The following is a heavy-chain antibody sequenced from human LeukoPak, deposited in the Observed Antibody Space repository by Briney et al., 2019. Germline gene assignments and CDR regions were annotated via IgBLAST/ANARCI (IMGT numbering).Heavy chain of an antibody. CDR2: INPNSGGT. CDR3: ARAPSAYCGGDCYILFDY. V-gene: IGHV1-2*02. Sequence: ASVKVSCKASGYTFTGYYMHWVRQAPGQGLEWMGWINPNSGGTNYAQKFRGRVTMTRDTSISTAYMELSRLRSDDTAVYYCARAPSAYCGGDCYILFDYWGQGTLVTVSS. J-gene: IGHJ4*02. D-gene: IGHD2-21*02. CDR1: GYTFTGYY.